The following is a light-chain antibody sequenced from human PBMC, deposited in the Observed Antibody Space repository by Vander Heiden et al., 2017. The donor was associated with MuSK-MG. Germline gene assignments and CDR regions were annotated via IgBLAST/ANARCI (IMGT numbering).Light chain of an antibody. CDR3: CSYAGSYTSYV. V-gene: IGLV2-11*01. CDR1: RSDVGGYNY. Sequence: QSALPQPRSVSGSPGQSVTISCTGTRSDVGGYNYVSWYQQHPGKAPKLMIYDVSNRPSGVPDRFSGSKSGNTASLTISGLQAEDEADYYCCSYAGSYTSYVFGTGTKVTVL. J-gene: IGLJ1*01. CDR2: DVS.